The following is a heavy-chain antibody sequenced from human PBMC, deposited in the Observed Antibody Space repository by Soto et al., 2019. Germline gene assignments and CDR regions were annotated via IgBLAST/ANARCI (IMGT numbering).Heavy chain of an antibody. J-gene: IGHJ6*02. D-gene: IGHD2-2*01. Sequence: GGSLRLSCAASGFTFSSYWMSWVRQAPGKGLEWVANIKQDGSEKYYVDSVKGRFTISRDNAKNSLYLQMNSLRAEDTAVYYCARDLRGEYCSSTSCYGPTDVWGQGTTVTVS. CDR3: ARDLRGEYCSSTSCYGPTDV. CDR2: IKQDGSEK. CDR1: GFTFSSYW. V-gene: IGHV3-7*03.